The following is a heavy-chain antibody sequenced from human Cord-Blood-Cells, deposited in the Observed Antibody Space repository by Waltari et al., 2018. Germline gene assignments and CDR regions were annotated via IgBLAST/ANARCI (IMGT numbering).Heavy chain of an antibody. J-gene: IGHJ3*02. V-gene: IGHV3-74*01. CDR1: GFTFSSYW. Sequence: EVQLVESGGGLVQPGGSLRLSCAASGFTFSSYWMHWVRQAPGKGLVWVSRINSDGSSTSYADSVKVRFTISRDNAKNTLYLQMNSLRAEDTAVYYCARGGDYSNAFDIWGQGTMVTVSS. CDR2: INSDGSST. CDR3: ARGGDYSNAFDI. D-gene: IGHD4-4*01.